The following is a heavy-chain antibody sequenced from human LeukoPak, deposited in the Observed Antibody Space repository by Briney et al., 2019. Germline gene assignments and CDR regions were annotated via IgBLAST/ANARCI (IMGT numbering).Heavy chain of an antibody. CDR1: GGSISSGSYY. D-gene: IGHD5-24*01. J-gene: IGHJ4*02. CDR2: IYTSGST. CDR3: ARVRGGTYNHYFDY. V-gene: IGHV4-61*02. Sequence: SETLSLTCTVSGGSISSGSYYWSWIRQPAGKGLEWIGRIYTSGSTNYNPSLKSRVTISVDTSKNRFSLKLTSITAADTAVYYCARVRGGTYNHYFDYWGQGTLVTVSS.